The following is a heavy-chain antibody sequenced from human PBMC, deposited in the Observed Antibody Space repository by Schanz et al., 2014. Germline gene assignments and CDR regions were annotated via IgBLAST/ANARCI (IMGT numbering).Heavy chain of an antibody. D-gene: IGHD4-17*01. CDR1: GGSIRSYF. CDR3: ARDRGHGDLPGDI. CDR2: IYYSGST. J-gene: IGHJ3*02. Sequence: QVQLQESGPGLLKPSETLSLTCTVSGGSIRSYFWSWIRQPPGKGLEWIGYIYYSGSTYYNPSLKSRVTRSVDTSKNQFSLKLSSATAADTAVYYCARDRGHGDLPGDIWGQGTMVTVSS. V-gene: IGHV4-59*12.